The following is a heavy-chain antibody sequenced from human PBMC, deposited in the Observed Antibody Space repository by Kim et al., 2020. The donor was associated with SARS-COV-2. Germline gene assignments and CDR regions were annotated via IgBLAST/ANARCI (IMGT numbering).Heavy chain of an antibody. V-gene: IGHV4-59*01. Sequence: PSLKSRVTRSVDTSKIQFSLKLSSVTAADTAVYYCARVKLRDGPEHFDYWGQGTLVTVSS. CDR3: ARVKLRDGPEHFDY. D-gene: IGHD3-10*01. J-gene: IGHJ4*02.